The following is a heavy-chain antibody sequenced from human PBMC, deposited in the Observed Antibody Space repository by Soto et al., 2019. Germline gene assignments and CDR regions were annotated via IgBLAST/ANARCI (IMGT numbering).Heavy chain of an antibody. CDR3: ATTNSSSWYFNYYYYGMDV. V-gene: IGHV5-10-1*01. J-gene: IGHJ6*02. CDR1: GSTFTNYW. CDR2: VNPSDSYT. D-gene: IGHD6-13*01. Sequence: GESLKISCKASGSTFTNYWITWVRQMPGKGQEWMGRVNPSDSYTNYSPSFQGHVTISVDKSINTAYLRWSSLKASDTAMYYCATTNSSSWYFNYYYYGMDVWGQGTTVTVSS.